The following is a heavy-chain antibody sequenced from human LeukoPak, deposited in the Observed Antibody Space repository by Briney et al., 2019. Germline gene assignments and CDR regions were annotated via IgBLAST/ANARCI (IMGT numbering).Heavy chain of an antibody. CDR1: GFTFSNYW. J-gene: IGHJ4*02. Sequence: GGSLRLSCAASGFTFSNYWMHWVRQAPGKGLVWVSRINNDGSIINYADSVKGRFTISRDNAKNTLYLQMNSLRAEDTAVYYCARHLNYYLDYWGQGTLVTVSS. CDR3: ARHLNYYLDY. V-gene: IGHV3-74*01. CDR2: INNDGSII. D-gene: IGHD3-10*01.